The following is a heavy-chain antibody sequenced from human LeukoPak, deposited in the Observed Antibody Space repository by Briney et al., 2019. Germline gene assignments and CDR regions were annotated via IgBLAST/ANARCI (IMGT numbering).Heavy chain of an antibody. CDR1: GFTFDNYT. J-gene: IGHJ1*01. V-gene: IGHV3-43*01. D-gene: IGHD3-9*01. CDR2: ISWDGNTK. CDR3: AEDHDNTDPYGDYFQH. Sequence: GGSLRLSCAASGFTFDNYTMHWVRQTPGKGLEWVSVISWDGNTKHYADSVRGRFTISRDNIKNSLYLQMHSLRADDTAFYYCAEDHDNTDPYGDYFQHWGQGTLVTVSS.